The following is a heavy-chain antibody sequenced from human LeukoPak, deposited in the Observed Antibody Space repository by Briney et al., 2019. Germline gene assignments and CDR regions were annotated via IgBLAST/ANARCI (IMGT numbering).Heavy chain of an antibody. CDR1: GGSFSGYY. CDR2: IYYSGST. D-gene: IGHD5-24*01. CDR3: ARTRRDGYNYPVY. Sequence: SETLSLTCAVYGGSFSGYYWSWIRQHPGKGLEWVGYIYYSGSTYYNPSLKSRVTISVDTSKNQFSLKLSSVTAADTAVYYCARTRRDGYNYPVYWGQGTLVTVSS. J-gene: IGHJ4*02. V-gene: IGHV4-31*11.